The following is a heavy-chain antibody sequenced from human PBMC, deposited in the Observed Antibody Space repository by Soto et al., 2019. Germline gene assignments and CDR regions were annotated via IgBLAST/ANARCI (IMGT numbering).Heavy chain of an antibody. D-gene: IGHD2-15*01. CDR1: GGSFIGSC. J-gene: IGHJ6*03. Sequence: SETLSVTCAVDGGSFIGSCGRWIRKPQGKGWGWIGEINHSGSTNYNPSLKSRVTISVDTSKNQFSLKLSSVTAADTAVYYCARSVVVVAATELNYYYYMDVWGKGTTVTVSS. CDR2: INHSGST. V-gene: IGHV4-34*01. CDR3: ARSVVVVAATELNYYYYMDV.